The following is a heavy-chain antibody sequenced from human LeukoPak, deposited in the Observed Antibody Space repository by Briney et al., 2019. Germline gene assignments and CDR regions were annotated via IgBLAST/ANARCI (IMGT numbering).Heavy chain of an antibody. CDR2: MNPNSGNT. D-gene: IGHD5-12*01. V-gene: IGHV1-8*01. CDR3: ARGLETKGGYDFDY. CDR1: GYTFTSYD. Sequence: ASVKVSCEASGYTFTSYDINWVRQATGQGLEWMGWMNPNSGNTGYAQKFQGRVTMTRNTSISTAYMELSSLRSEDTAVYYCARGLETKGGYDFDYWGQGTLVTVSS. J-gene: IGHJ4*02.